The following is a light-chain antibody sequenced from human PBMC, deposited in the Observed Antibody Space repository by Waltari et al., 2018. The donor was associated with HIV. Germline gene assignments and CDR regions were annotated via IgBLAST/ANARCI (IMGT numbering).Light chain of an antibody. CDR1: SSNIGAGYA. CDR2: GNT. J-gene: IGLJ1*01. V-gene: IGLV1-40*01. Sequence: QSVLAQPPSVSGAPGPRVTISCTGSSSNIGAGYAVPWYQQLPGTAPKFLIYGNTNRPSGVPDRFSGSKSGSSASLAITGLQAEDEADYYCQSYDTSLSAYVFGTGTKVTVL. CDR3: QSYDTSLSAYV.